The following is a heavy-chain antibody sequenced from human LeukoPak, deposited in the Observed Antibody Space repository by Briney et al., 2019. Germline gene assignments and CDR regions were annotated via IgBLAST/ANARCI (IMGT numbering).Heavy chain of an antibody. D-gene: IGHD3-22*01. J-gene: IGHJ4*02. CDR2: INPNSGGT. Sequence: ASVKVSCKASGYTFTGYNMHWVRQAPGQGLEWMGWINPNSGGTDYAQKFQGRVTMTRDTSISTAYMELSRLRSDDTAVYYCARALLTPTYYYDSSGYYYFDYWGQGTLVTVSS. V-gene: IGHV1-2*02. CDR3: ARALLTPTYYYDSSGYYYFDY. CDR1: GYTFTGYN.